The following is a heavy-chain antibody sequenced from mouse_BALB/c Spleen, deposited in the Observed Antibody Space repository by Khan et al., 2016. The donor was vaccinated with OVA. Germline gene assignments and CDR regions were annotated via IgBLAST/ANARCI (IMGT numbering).Heavy chain of an antibody. CDR3: ARLAYYYNSEGFAY. CDR2: ISSGGSYT. J-gene: IGHJ3*01. D-gene: IGHD1-1*01. Sequence: EVELVESGGDLVKPGGSLKLSCAASGFTFSTYGMSWVRQPPDKRLEWVATISSGGSYTYYPDSVKGRFTISRDTAKNTLYLQVSSLKSEDTAMYYCARLAYYYNSEGFAYWGQGTLVTVSA. V-gene: IGHV5-6*01. CDR1: GFTFSTYG.